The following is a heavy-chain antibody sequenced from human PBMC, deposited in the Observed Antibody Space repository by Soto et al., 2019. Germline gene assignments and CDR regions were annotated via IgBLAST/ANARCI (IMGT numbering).Heavy chain of an antibody. V-gene: IGHV3-7*03. J-gene: IGHJ6*02. CDR1: GFTFNNYW. Sequence: PGGSLRLSCAVSGFTFNNYWMSWVRQAPGKGLEWVATIKEDASEKYYVDSVKGRFTISRDDAKNSLYLQMSSLRAEDTAIYYCAREKPPEYKNAFTYGMDVWGQGTTVTVS. CDR2: IKEDASEK. D-gene: IGHD6-6*01. CDR3: AREKPPEYKNAFTYGMDV.